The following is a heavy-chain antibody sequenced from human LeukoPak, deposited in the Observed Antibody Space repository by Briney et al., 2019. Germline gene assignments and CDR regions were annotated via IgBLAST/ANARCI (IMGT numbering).Heavy chain of an antibody. V-gene: IGHV1-46*01. D-gene: IGHD3-22*01. CDR3: ARGGRSRYDSSGYIFDY. CDR2: INPSGGST. CDR1: GYTFTSYY. Sequence: ASVKVSCKASGYTFTSYYMHWVRQAPGQGLEWMGIINPSGGSTSYAQKFQGRVTMTRDMSTSTVHMELSSLRSEDTAVYYCARGGRSRYDSSGYIFDYWGQGTLVTVSS. J-gene: IGHJ4*02.